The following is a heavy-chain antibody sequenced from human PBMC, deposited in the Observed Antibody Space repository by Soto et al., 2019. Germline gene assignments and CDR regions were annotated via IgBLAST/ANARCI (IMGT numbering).Heavy chain of an antibody. D-gene: IGHD1-1*01. J-gene: IGHJ2*01. Sequence: QVQLVESGGGVVQPGRYLRLSCAASGFTFSSYGMHWVRQAPGKGLEWVAVIWYDGSNKYYADSVKGRFTISRDNSKNTLYLQMNSLRAEDTAVYYCARDFGKNDGWYFDLWGRGTLVTVSS. CDR1: GFTFSSYG. V-gene: IGHV3-33*01. CDR2: IWYDGSNK. CDR3: ARDFGKNDGWYFDL.